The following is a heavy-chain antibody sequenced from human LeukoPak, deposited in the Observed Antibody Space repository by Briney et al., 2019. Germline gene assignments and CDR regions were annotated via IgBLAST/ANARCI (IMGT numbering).Heavy chain of an antibody. CDR1: GLTFRDYY. CDR3: ARLYNWNDFDY. CDR2: ISSSGSTL. Sequence: PGGSLRLSCAASGLTFRDYYMSWIRKAPGKGLEWVSFISSSGSTLYYADSVKGRFTISRDNAKNSLYLQMSSLGAEDTAVYYCARLYNWNDFDYWGQGTLVTVSS. D-gene: IGHD1-1*01. J-gene: IGHJ4*02. V-gene: IGHV3-11*01.